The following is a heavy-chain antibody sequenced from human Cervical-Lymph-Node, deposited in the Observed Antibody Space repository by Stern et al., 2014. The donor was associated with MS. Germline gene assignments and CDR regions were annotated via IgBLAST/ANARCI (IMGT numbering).Heavy chain of an antibody. V-gene: IGHV1-69*09. J-gene: IGHJ5*02. CDR3: ARGVVSNRAAATLHNLFDP. D-gene: IGHD2-15*01. CDR1: GGTFSSSYA. CDR2: FIPILGLA. Sequence: QVQLVQSGAEVKKPGSSMNVSCKTSGGTFSSSYAITWMRQAPGQGLEWMGRFIPILGLANYAHKFQGSVIITADQSTSTTYMELSSLRSEDTAVYYCARGVVSNRAAATLHNLFDPWGQGTLVTVSS.